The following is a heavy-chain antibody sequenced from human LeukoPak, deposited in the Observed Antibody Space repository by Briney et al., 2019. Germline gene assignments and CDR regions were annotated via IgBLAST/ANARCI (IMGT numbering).Heavy chain of an antibody. CDR1: GYTFTSYG. Sequence: ASVKVSCKASGYTFTSYGSSWVRQAPGQGLEWMGWISGYNGNTNYAQKFQGRVTLTTDTSTSTAYMELRSLRSDDTAVYYCARDRVVVAANQYYYYGMDVWGQGTTVTVSS. V-gene: IGHV1-18*01. CDR2: ISGYNGNT. D-gene: IGHD2-15*01. J-gene: IGHJ6*02. CDR3: ARDRVVVAANQYYYYGMDV.